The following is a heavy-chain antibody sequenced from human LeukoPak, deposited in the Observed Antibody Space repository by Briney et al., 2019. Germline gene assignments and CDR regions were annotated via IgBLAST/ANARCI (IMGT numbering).Heavy chain of an antibody. V-gene: IGHV3-23*01. J-gene: IGHJ6*02. D-gene: IGHD3-10*01. CDR2: ITGSGGST. CDR3: AKDLLRYYYGSGSYRYGMDV. Sequence: GGSLRLSCAASAFTFSSYAMSWVRQAPGKGLEWVSAITGSGGSTYYADSVKGRFTISRDNSKNTLYLQMNSLRAEDTAVYYCAKDLLRYYYGSGSYRYGMDVWGQGTTVTVSS. CDR1: AFTFSSYA.